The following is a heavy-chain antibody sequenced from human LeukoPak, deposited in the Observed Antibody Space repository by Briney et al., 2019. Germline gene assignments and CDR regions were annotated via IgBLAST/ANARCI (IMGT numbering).Heavy chain of an antibody. V-gene: IGHV3-74*01. D-gene: IGHD5-24*01. Sequence: PGGSLRLSCAASGVTFSSYWMHWVRQAPGKGLVWVSRINSDGSSTSYADSVKGRFTISRDNAKNTLYLQMNSLRAEDTAVYYCARAGRDGYTNGNWFDPWGQGTTVTVSS. CDR1: GVTFSSYW. CDR2: INSDGSST. CDR3: ARAGRDGYTNGNWFDP. J-gene: IGHJ5*01.